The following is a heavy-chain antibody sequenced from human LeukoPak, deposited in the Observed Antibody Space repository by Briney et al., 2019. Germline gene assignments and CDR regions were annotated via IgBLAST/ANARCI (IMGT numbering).Heavy chain of an antibody. V-gene: IGHV4-4*07. CDR2: IHPTGST. CDR3: ARAHSGFYLDA. J-gene: IGHJ4*02. Sequence: SETLSLTCTVSGGSLGTFYWSWIRQSAGKGLEYIGRIHPTGSTNYKPSLKSRVTMSIDTSKNQFSLTLQSVTAADTALYFCARAHSGFYLDAWGQGTLVTVSS. CDR1: GGSLGTFY. D-gene: IGHD6-19*01.